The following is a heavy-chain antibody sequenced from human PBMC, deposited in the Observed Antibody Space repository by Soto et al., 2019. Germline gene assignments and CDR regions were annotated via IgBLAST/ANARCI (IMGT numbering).Heavy chain of an antibody. CDR1: GFTFSSYS. D-gene: IGHD2-21*01. CDR3: ARDLFDAFDI. J-gene: IGHJ3*02. V-gene: IGHV3-21*01. CDR2: ISSSSSYI. Sequence: SGGSLRLSCAASGFTFSSYSMNWVRRAPGKGLEWVSSISSSSSYIYYADSVKGRFTISRDNAKNSLYLQMNSLRAEDTAVYYCARDLFDAFDIWGQGTMVTVSS.